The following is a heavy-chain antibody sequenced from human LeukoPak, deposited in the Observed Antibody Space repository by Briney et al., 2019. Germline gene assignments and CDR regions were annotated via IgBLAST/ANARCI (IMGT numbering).Heavy chain of an antibody. D-gene: IGHD3-9*01. CDR2: IYSGGST. J-gene: IGHJ6*02. V-gene: IGHV3-66*01. CDR3: ARGPYDTYGMDV. CDR1: GFTVSSNY. Sequence: GGSLRLSCAASGFTVSSNYMSWVRQAPGKGLEWVSVIYSGGSTYYADSVKGRFTISRDNSKNTLYPQMNSLRAEDTAVYYCARGPYDTYGMDVWGQGTTVTVSS.